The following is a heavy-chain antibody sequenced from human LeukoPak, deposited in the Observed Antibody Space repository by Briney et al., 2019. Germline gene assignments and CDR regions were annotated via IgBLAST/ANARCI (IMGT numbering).Heavy chain of an antibody. V-gene: IGHV3-23*01. D-gene: IGHD2-2*01. CDR1: GFTFSSYA. J-gene: IGHJ5*02. CDR3: AKGVVPAAITGLGQNWFDP. Sequence: GGSLRLSCAASGFTFSSYAMSWVRQAPGKGLEWVSAISGSGGSTYYADSVKGRFTISRDNSKNTLYLQMNSLRAEDTAVYYCAKGVVPAAITGLGQNWFDPWGQGTLVTVSS. CDR2: ISGSGGST.